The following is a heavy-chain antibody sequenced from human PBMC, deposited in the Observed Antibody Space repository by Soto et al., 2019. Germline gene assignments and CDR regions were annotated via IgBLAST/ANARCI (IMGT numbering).Heavy chain of an antibody. V-gene: IGHV3-33*01. J-gene: IGHJ6*02. Sequence: QVQLVESGGGVVQPGRSLRLSCAASGFTFNNYGMHWVRQAPGKGLEWVAVIWNDGRNSYYANSVKGRFTISRDKSKNTLYLQISMLRAEETAVYYCARRQISPPTRRAATDRGAMDVWGQGTTVTVSS. CDR1: GFTFNNYG. CDR3: ARRQISPPTRRAATDRGAMDV. CDR2: IWNDGRNS. D-gene: IGHD6-13*01.